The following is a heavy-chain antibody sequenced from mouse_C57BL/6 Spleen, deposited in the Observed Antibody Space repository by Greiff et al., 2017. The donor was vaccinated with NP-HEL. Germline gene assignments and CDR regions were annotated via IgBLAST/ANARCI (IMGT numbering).Heavy chain of an antibody. V-gene: IGHV1-80*01. CDR3: ARYGSSYRYFEV. D-gene: IGHD1-1*01. J-gene: IGHJ1*03. CDR2: IYPGDGDT. CDR1: GYAFSSYW. Sequence: QVQLQQSGAELVKPGASVKISCKASGYAFSSYWMTWVKQRPGKGLEWIGQIYPGDGDTNYTGKVKGRATMTADKSSSTAYMQLSSLTSEDSAVDFCARYGSSYRYFEVWGTGTTVTVAS.